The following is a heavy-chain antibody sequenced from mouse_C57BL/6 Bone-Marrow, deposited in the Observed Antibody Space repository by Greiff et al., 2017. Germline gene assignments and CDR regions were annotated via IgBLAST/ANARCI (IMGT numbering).Heavy chain of an antibody. D-gene: IGHD1-1*01. V-gene: IGHV1-55*01. Sequence: VPLQQPGAELVKPGASVKMSCKASGYTFTSYWITWVKQRPGQGLEWIGDIYPGSGSTNYNEKFKSKATLTVDPSSSTAYMQLSSRTSEDSAVYDCARDRLLRCYFDYGGQGTTLTVSA. CDR1: GYTFTSYW. CDR3: ARDRLLRCYFDY. J-gene: IGHJ2*01. CDR2: IYPGSGST.